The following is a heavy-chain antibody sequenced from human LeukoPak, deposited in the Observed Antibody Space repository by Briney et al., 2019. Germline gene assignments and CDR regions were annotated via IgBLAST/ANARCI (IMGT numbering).Heavy chain of an antibody. D-gene: IGHD3-22*01. CDR2: TNTAGTIT. V-gene: IGHV3-74*01. CDR1: GFTFSSYG. Sequence: PGGSLRLSCAASGFTFSSYGMHWVRQVPGKGLVWVARTNTAGTITTYADSMQGRFTMSRDNGQEKLFLQLTSLRVEDTAVYFCVREAMFDRSLDQWGQGTLVTVSS. CDR3: VREAMFDRSLDQ. J-gene: IGHJ4*02.